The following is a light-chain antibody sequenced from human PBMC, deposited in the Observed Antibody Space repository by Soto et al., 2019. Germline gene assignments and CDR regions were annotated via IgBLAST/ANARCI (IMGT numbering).Light chain of an antibody. V-gene: IGKV3-11*01. CDR3: QQRSNWPPWT. CDR1: QRVDVD. Sequence: IVLTQSPAALSLSPGEGATLSCSDAQRVDVDLAWYQQKPGQAPRLLIIDAANRATDIPARFSGSGSGTDFSLTISSLEPEDFAVYYCQQRSNWPPWTFGQGTKVDIK. J-gene: IGKJ1*01. CDR2: DAA.